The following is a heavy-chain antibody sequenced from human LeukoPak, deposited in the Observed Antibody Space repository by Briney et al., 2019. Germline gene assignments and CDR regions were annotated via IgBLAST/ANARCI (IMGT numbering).Heavy chain of an antibody. J-gene: IGHJ4*02. Sequence: GGSLRLSCAASGFTVSSTHMSWVRQAPGKGLQWVSIINSGGGDTHYADSVKGRFTISRDNSKNTVYLEMNSLRAEDTAVYYCARDRGESRGWPIMDYWGQGTLVTVSS. CDR1: GFTVSSTH. CDR2: INSGGGDT. V-gene: IGHV3-66*01. D-gene: IGHD6-19*01. CDR3: ARDRGESRGWPIMDY.